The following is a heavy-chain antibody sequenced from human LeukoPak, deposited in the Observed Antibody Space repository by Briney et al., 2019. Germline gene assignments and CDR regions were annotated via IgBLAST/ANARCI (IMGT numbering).Heavy chain of an antibody. J-gene: IGHJ4*02. CDR2: IKEDGSLK. CDR1: GFTFSTYW. V-gene: IGHV3-7*03. Sequence: GGSLRLSCATSGFTFSTYWMTWVRQAPGKGLEWVANIKEDGSLKYYVDSVKGRFTISRDNARNSLYLQMSSLRVEDTAVYYCARDVLGRSGEQLDYWGQGTLVTVSS. CDR3: ARDVLGRSGEQLDY. D-gene: IGHD3-3*01.